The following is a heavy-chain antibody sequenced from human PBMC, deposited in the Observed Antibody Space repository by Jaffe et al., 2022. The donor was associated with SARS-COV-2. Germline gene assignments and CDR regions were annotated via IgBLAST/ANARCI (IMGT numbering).Heavy chain of an antibody. V-gene: IGHV3-15*01. CDR1: GFTFSYAW. CDR3: TAPRVGSTGY. CDR2: IKSKTDGGTT. J-gene: IGHJ4*02. D-gene: IGHD1-26*01. Sequence: EVQLVESGGDLVKPGGSLRLSCAASGFTFSYAWMSWARQAPGKGLEWVGRIKSKTDGGTTDYAAPVKGRFTISRDDSKNTLYLQMNSLKTEDTAVYYCTAPRVGSTGYWGQGTLVTVSS.